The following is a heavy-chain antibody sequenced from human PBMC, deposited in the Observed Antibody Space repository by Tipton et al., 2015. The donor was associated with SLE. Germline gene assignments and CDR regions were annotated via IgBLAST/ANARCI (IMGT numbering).Heavy chain of an antibody. Sequence: TLSLTCTVSGGSIGSYFWSWIRQPPGKGLEWIGHIYYTGSTRYNPSLKSRVTILVDTSKNLLSLKVNSVTAADTAVYFCARGMLTWRGAIVGVDVWGQGTTVNVSS. CDR3: ARGMLTWRGAIVGVDV. CDR1: GGSIGSYF. V-gene: IGHV4-59*12. CDR2: IYYTGST. D-gene: IGHD3-10*02. J-gene: IGHJ6*02.